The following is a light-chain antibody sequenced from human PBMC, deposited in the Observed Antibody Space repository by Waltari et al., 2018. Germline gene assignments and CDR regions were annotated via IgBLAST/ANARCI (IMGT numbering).Light chain of an antibody. J-gene: IGLJ3*02. V-gene: IGLV1-47*01. CDR1: SSNIGSNS. Sequence: QSVLTQPPSASGTPGQRVTIACSGSSSNIGSNSVYWYQQLPGTAPKLLIYRNNQRPSGVPDRFSGSKSGTSASLAISGLRSEDEADYYCAAWDDSLKVFGGGTKLTVL. CDR3: AAWDDSLKV. CDR2: RNN.